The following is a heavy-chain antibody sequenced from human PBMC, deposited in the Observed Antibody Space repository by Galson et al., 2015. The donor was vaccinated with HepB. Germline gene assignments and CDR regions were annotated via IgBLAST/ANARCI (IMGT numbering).Heavy chain of an antibody. CDR1: GHTFTSYY. V-gene: IGHV1-2*02. J-gene: IGHJ5*02. CDR3: AREVTSAPSTTVVNGWFDP. D-gene: IGHD4-23*01. CDR2: INPNSGGT. Sequence: SVKVSCKASGHTFTSYYMHWVRQAPGQGLEWMGWINPNSGGTNYAQKFQGRVTMTRDTSISTAYMELSRLRSDDTAVYYCAREVTSAPSTTVVNGWFDPWGQGTLVTVSS.